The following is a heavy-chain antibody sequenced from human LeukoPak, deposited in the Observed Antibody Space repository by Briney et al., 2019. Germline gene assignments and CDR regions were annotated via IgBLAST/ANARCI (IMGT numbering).Heavy chain of an antibody. CDR1: GYTFTGYY. J-gene: IGHJ5*02. CDR2: INPNSGGT. V-gene: IGHV1-2*02. Sequence: ASVKVSCKASGYTFTGYYMHWVRQAPGQGLEWMGWINPNSGGTNYAQKFQGRVTMTRDTSISTAYMELSRLRSDDTAVYYCAREATTVTTYPHNWFDPWGQGTLVIVSS. D-gene: IGHD4-11*01. CDR3: AREATTVTTYPHNWFDP.